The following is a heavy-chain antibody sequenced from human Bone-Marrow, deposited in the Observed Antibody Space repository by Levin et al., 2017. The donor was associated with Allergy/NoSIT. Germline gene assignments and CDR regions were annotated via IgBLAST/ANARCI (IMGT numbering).Heavy chain of an antibody. V-gene: IGHV3-30*03. CDR3: ASTGGNQRHDFDS. Sequence: GGSLRLSCVGSGFTFENYGVHWVRQAPGKGLEWVSVLSNDGTTEYYADSAKGRLTMSSDNSKNTIHLQMQILRADATAVYYCASTGGNQRHDFDSWGQGILVTVSS. D-gene: IGHD2-8*02. J-gene: IGHJ4*02. CDR2: LSNDGTTE. CDR1: GFTFENYG.